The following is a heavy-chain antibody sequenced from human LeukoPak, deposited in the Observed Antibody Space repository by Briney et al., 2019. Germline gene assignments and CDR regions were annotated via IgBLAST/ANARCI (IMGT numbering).Heavy chain of an antibody. D-gene: IGHD6-13*01. CDR3: ARVRGSSSSLFDP. J-gene: IGHJ5*02. Sequence: SETLSLTCTVSGGSINSGTYHWSWIRQYPGKGLEWIGHISHGGTTYYNPSLKSQVTISLATSRNRFSLKLNSVTAADTAVYYCARVRGSSSSLFDPWGQGTLVTVSS. CDR2: ISHGGTT. V-gene: IGHV4-31*01. CDR1: GGSINSGTYH.